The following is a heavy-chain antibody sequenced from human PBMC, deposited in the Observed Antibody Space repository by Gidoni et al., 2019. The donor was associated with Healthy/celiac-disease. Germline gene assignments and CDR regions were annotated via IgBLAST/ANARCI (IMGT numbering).Heavy chain of an antibody. Sequence: EVHLLVSVGVVLQPGRPLRPSCAASGFTFDDYTMHCVRQAPGKGLEWVSFISWDGGSTYYADSVKGRFTISRDNSKNSLYLQMNSRITEDTALYYCAKDISGSYSIDYRGQGTLVTISS. CDR1: GFTFDDYT. V-gene: IGHV3-43*01. CDR3: AKDISGSYSIDY. J-gene: IGHJ4*02. CDR2: ISWDGGST. D-gene: IGHD1-26*01.